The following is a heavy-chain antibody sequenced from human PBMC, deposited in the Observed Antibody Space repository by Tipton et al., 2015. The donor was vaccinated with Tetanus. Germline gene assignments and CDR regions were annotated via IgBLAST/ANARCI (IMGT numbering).Heavy chain of an antibody. J-gene: IGHJ4*02. CDR2: IYESGDT. V-gene: IGHV4-39*01. CDR1: GGSIRGGTFY. D-gene: IGHD3-3*01. CDR3: ARHQSGYFTPFDY. Sequence: TLSLTCTVSGGSIRGGTFYWGWIRQPPGKGLEWLGGIYESGDTYYIPSLKSRVTISVDTSKNQFSLNLNSMAAADTGVYYCARHQSGYFTPFDYWGQGNLVTFSS.